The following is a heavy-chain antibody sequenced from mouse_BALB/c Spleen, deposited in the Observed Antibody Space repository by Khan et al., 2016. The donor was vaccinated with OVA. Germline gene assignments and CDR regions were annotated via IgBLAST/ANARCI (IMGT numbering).Heavy chain of an antibody. Sequence: EVELVESGGDLVNPGGSLKLSCAASGFIFSSYGMSWVRQTPDKRLEWVATISSGGTYTYYPDSVKGRFPISRDIATNTLSLQLSSLKSEDTAMYYISRFITTTTGDYYAMDYWGQGTSVTVSS. CDR2: ISSGGTYT. J-gene: IGHJ4*01. D-gene: IGHD1-2*01. CDR3: SRFITTTTGDYYAMDY. V-gene: IGHV5-6*01. CDR1: GFIFSSYG.